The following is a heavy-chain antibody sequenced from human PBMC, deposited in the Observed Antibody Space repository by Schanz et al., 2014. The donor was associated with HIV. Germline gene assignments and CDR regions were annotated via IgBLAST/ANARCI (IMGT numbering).Heavy chain of an antibody. CDR2: ISATGGST. D-gene: IGHD6-13*01. Sequence: EVQLLDSGGGLVQPGGSLRLSCVASGFTFNNYAMTWVRQAPGKGLEWVSAISATGGSTYYADSVKGRFTISRDNSKNTLYLQMNSLRPEDTAVYYCAKDKSRHTYSSSSIFDPWGQGTLVTVSS. V-gene: IGHV3-23*01. CDR1: GFTFNNYA. J-gene: IGHJ5*02. CDR3: AKDKSRHTYSSSSIFDP.